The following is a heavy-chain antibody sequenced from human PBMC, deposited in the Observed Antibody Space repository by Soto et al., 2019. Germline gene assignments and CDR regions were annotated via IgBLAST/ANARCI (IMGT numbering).Heavy chain of an antibody. D-gene: IGHD6-13*01. CDR2: IYYSGST. V-gene: IGHV4-30-4*01. Sequence: PSETLSLTCTVSGGSISSGDYYWSWIRQPPGKGLEWIGYIYYSGSTYYNPSLKSRVTISVDTSKNQFSLKLSSVTAADTAVYYCARDRAAAGNYYYYGMDVWGQGTTVTVSS. CDR3: ARDRAAAGNYYYYGMDV. CDR1: GGSISSGDYY. J-gene: IGHJ6*02.